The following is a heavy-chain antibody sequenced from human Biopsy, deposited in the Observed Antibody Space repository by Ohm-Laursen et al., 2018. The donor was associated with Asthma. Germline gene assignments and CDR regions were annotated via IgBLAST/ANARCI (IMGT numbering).Heavy chain of an antibody. Sequence: SDTLSLTCTVSGVSIRSYYWTWIRQPPGKGLEWIGNIHYSGSTNYQPSLKSRVTISVDTPINQVSLKLSSVTAADTAVYYCARATSTWSQSGPHYFDHWGQGALVTVSS. CDR1: GVSIRSYY. V-gene: IGHV4-59*07. D-gene: IGHD6-13*01. J-gene: IGHJ4*02. CDR2: IHYSGST. CDR3: ARATSTWSQSGPHYFDH.